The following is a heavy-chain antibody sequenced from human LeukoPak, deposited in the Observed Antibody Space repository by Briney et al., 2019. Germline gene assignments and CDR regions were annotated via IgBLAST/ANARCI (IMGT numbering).Heavy chain of an antibody. CDR1: GFAFSDYY. V-gene: IGHV3-11*01. J-gene: IGHJ4*02. Sequence: GVSLRLSCAGSGFAFSDYYMTWIRQAPGRGLEFISYISGSGNSIVYADSVKGRFTISRDNAKNSLYLQMNSLRDEDTAVYYCAREPRLAVYWGQGTLVTVSS. CDR2: ISGSGNSI. D-gene: IGHD6-19*01. CDR3: AREPRLAVY.